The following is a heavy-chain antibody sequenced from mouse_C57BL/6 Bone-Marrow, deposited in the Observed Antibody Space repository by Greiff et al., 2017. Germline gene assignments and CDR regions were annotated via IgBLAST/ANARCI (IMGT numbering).Heavy chain of an antibody. J-gene: IGHJ2*01. Sequence: EVKLMESGGDLVKPGGSLKLSCAASGFTFSSYGMSWVRQTPDKRLEWVATISSGGSYTYYPDSVKGRFTISRDNAKNTLYLQMSSLKSEDTAMYYCARPGRGYWGKGTTLTVSS. CDR2: ISSGGSYT. V-gene: IGHV5-6*01. CDR3: ARPGRGY. D-gene: IGHD3-3*01. CDR1: GFTFSSYG.